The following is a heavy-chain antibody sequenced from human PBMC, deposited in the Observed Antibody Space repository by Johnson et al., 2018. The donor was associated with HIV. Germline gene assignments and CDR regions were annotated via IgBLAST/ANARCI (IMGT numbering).Heavy chain of an antibody. CDR1: GFTFSNYA. Sequence: QVQLVESGGGVVQPGRSLRLSCAATGFTFSNYAMHWVRQAPGKWLEWVAVISYDGSNKYYADSVKGRFTISRDSSKNTVYLQMNSLRVEDTSVYYCARRSDYFSHDAFDIWGQGTMVTVSS. J-gene: IGHJ3*02. CDR3: ARRSDYFSHDAFDI. D-gene: IGHD3-22*01. CDR2: ISYDGSNK. V-gene: IGHV3-30-3*01.